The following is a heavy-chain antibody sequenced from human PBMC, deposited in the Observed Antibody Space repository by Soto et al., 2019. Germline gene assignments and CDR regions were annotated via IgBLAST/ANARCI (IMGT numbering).Heavy chain of an antibody. CDR3: ARIRQYDFWSGYYPKYYYYYGMDV. D-gene: IGHD3-3*01. J-gene: IGHJ6*02. CDR1: GFSLSTSGMC. CDR2: IDWDDDK. V-gene: IGHV2-70*01. Sequence: SGPTLVNPTQTLTLTCTFSGFSLSTSGMCVSWIRQPPGKALEWLALIDWDDDKYYSTSLKTRLTISKDTSKNQVVLTVTNMDPVDTATYYCARIRQYDFWSGYYPKYYYYYGMDVWGQGTTVTVSS.